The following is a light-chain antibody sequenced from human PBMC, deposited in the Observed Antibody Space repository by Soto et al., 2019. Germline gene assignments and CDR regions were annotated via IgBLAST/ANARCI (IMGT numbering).Light chain of an antibody. CDR2: AVS. CDR1: SSDVGGYNY. V-gene: IGLV2-14*01. J-gene: IGLJ2*01. Sequence: QSALTQPASVSGSPGQSITISCTGTSSDVGGYNYFSWYQQHPGKAPKLMIYAVSNRPSGVSNRFSGSKSGNTASLTISGLQAEDEADYYCSSYTSSSTLLFGGGTKLTVL. CDR3: SSYTSSSTLL.